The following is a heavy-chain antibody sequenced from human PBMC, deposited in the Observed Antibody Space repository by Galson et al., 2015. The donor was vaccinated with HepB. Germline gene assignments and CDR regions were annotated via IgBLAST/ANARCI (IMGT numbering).Heavy chain of an antibody. Sequence: SLRLSCAASGFTVSSNYMSWVRQAPGKGLEWVSVIYSGGSTYYADSVKGRFTISRDDSNNSLYLQMNSLKTEDTAVYYCARRYCSGDTCYGVFDIWGQGTMVTVSS. J-gene: IGHJ3*02. CDR1: GFTVSSNY. V-gene: IGHV3-66*01. CDR3: ARRYCSGDTCYGVFDI. CDR2: IYSGGST. D-gene: IGHD2-15*01.